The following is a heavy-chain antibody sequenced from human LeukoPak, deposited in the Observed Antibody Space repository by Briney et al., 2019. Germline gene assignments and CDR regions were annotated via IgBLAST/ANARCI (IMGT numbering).Heavy chain of an antibody. D-gene: IGHD3-10*01. Sequence: GGSLRLSCAASGFTFSSYAMHWVRQAPGKGLEWVAVISYDGSNKYYADSVKGRFTISRDNSKNTLYLQMNSLRAEDTAVYYCAKGLKYYYGSGSYSYAFDIWGQGTMVTVSS. CDR1: GFTFSSYA. CDR3: AKGLKYYYGSGSYSYAFDI. J-gene: IGHJ3*02. V-gene: IGHV3-30-3*01. CDR2: ISYDGSNK.